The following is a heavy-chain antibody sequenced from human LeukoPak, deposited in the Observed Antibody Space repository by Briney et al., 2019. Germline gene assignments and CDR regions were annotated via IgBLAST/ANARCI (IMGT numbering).Heavy chain of an antibody. D-gene: IGHD2-15*01. J-gene: IGHJ6*02. Sequence: GKSLKISCEASGYKFTDYWIGWVRQMPGKGLEWMGIIYPDEPYIKYSPSFRGQVTISADNSISTAYLQWSSLKASDTAMYFCARHGLEGCRGGMCYRSYYYYGVDVWGQGTTVTVSS. CDR2: IYPDEPYI. CDR1: GYKFTDYW. V-gene: IGHV5-51*01. CDR3: ARHGLEGCRGGMCYRSYYYYGVDV.